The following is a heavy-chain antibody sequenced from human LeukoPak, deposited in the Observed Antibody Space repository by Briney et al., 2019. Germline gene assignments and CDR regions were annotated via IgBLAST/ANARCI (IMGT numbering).Heavy chain of an antibody. CDR3: ARLIAADPQLDS. CDR2: IHHSGDT. V-gene: IGHV4-30-2*01. D-gene: IGHD6-13*01. J-gene: IGHJ4*02. Sequence: SETLSLTCTVSGGSISSGDYYWSWIRRPPGKGREWIGYIHHSGDTYQNPSLKSRVTVSSDRSKNQFYLKLSSVTAADTAVYYCARLIAADPQLDSWGQGTLVTVSS. CDR1: GGSISSGDYY.